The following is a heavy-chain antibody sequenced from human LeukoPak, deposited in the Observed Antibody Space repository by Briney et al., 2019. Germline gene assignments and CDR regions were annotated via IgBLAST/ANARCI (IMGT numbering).Heavy chain of an antibody. J-gene: IGHJ1*01. D-gene: IGHD4-17*01. Sequence: GRSLRLSCAASGFTFSSYAMSWVRQAPGKGLEWVSGISWNSGSIGYADSVKGRFTISRDNAKNSLYLQMNSLRAEDTALYYCAKDINGYGDYGSFQHWGQGTLVTVSS. CDR2: ISWNSGSI. CDR3: AKDINGYGDYGSFQH. CDR1: GFTFSSYA. V-gene: IGHV3-9*01.